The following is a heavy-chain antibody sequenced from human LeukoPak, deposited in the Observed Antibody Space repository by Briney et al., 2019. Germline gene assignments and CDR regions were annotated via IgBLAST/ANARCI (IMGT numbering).Heavy chain of an antibody. CDR2: IYYSGST. CDR3: ASYTATTPTFDY. Sequence: PSETLSLTCTVSGGSISSYYWSWIRQPPGKGLEWIGYIYYSGSTNYNPSLKSRVTISVDTSKNQFSLKLSSVTAADTAVYYCASYTATTPTFDYWGQGTLVTVSS. V-gene: IGHV4-59*01. CDR1: GGSISSYY. D-gene: IGHD5-18*01. J-gene: IGHJ4*02.